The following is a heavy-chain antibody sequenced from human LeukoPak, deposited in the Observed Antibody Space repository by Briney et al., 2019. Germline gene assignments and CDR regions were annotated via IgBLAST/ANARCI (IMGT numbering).Heavy chain of an antibody. CDR1: GFTFSSYW. V-gene: IGHV3-30*02. D-gene: IGHD4-23*01. J-gene: IGHJ4*02. CDR3: AKDRSRNDYGGFNFDY. CDR2: IRYDGSNK. Sequence: PGGSLRLSCAASGFTFSSYWMSWVRQAPGKGLEWVAFIRYDGSNKYYADSVKGRFSISRDNSKNTLYLQMNSLRAEDTAVYYCAKDRSRNDYGGFNFDYWGQGTLVTVSS.